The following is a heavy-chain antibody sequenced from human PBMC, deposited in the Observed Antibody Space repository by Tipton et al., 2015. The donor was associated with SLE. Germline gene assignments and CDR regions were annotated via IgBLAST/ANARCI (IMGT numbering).Heavy chain of an antibody. CDR2: INHSGST. J-gene: IGHJ2*01. Sequence: TLSLTCTVSGGSISSYYWSWIRLPPGKGLEWIGDINHSGSTSYNPSLNSRVTISVDTSKNQFSLKLTSVTAADSAVYYCARSPQAAQTVVLWG. V-gene: IGHV4-59*01. CDR1: GGSISSYY. D-gene: IGHD2-15*01. CDR3: ARSPQAAQTVVL.